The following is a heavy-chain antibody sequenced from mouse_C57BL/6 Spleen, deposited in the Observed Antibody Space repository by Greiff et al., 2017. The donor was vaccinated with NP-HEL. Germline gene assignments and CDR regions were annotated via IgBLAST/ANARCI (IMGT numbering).Heavy chain of an antibody. CDR2: IRNKANNHAT. D-gene: IGHD1-1*01. Sequence: EVKLMESGGGLVQPGGSMKLSCAASGFTFSDAWMDWVRQSPEKGLEWVAEIRNKANNHATYYAESVKGRFTISRDDSKSSVYLQMNSLRAEDTGIYYCTTFDYYGSSWYFDVWGTGTTVTVSS. V-gene: IGHV6-6*01. J-gene: IGHJ1*03. CDR1: GFTFSDAW. CDR3: TTFDYYGSSWYFDV.